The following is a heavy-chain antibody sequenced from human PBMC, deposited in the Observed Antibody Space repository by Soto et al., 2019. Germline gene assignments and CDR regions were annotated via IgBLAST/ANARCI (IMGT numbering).Heavy chain of an antibody. J-gene: IGHJ5*02. V-gene: IGHV1-69*12. Sequence: QVQLVQSGAEVKKPGSSVKVSCKASGGTFSSYAISWVRQARGHGLEWKGGIMPMFGTANYAQKYQGRVTITADESTSTAYMELSSLRSEDTAVYYCARDALELRMFDPWGQGTLVTVSS. CDR1: GGTFSSYA. D-gene: IGHD1-7*01. CDR2: IMPMFGTA. CDR3: ARDALELRMFDP.